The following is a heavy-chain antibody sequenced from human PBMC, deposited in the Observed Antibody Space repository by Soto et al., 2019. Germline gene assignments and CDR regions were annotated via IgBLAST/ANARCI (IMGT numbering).Heavy chain of an antibody. D-gene: IGHD2-15*01. CDR2: IYTSGST. J-gene: IGHJ5*02. Sequence: LSLTCTVSGGSIISDYWSWIRQPAGKGLEWIGRIYTSGSTNYNPSLKSRVTMSVDTSKNQFSLKLSSVTAADTAVYYCARDPQRCSGGSCYLEPWGQGTLVSVSS. CDR1: GGSIISDY. CDR3: ARDPQRCSGGSCYLEP. V-gene: IGHV4-4*07.